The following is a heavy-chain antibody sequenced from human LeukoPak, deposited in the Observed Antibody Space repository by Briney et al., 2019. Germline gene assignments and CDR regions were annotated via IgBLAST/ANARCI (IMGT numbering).Heavy chain of an antibody. Sequence: GGSLRLSCAASGFTFSSYWMSWVRQAPGKGLEWVANIKQDGSGKYYVDSVKGRFTISRDNAKNSLYLQMNSLRAEDTAVYYCARYVGSNPVGAERVGAFDIWGQGTMVTVSS. CDR2: IKQDGSGK. CDR3: ARYVGSNPVGAERVGAFDI. V-gene: IGHV3-7*01. D-gene: IGHD1-26*01. CDR1: GFTFSSYW. J-gene: IGHJ3*02.